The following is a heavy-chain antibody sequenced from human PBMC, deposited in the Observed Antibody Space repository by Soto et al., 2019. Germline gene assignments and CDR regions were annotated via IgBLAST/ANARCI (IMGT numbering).Heavy chain of an antibody. Sequence: ASVKVSCKASGYTFTSYTMHWVRQAPGQRLEWMGWSNAGNGNRKYSQKFQGRVTISRDTFASTAYMELSSLRSEATAVYYCARYRRLVAARPWWFDPWGQGTFVTVSS. D-gene: IGHD6-6*01. CDR2: SNAGNGNR. CDR1: GYTFTSYT. J-gene: IGHJ5*02. V-gene: IGHV1-3*01. CDR3: ARYRRLVAARPWWFDP.